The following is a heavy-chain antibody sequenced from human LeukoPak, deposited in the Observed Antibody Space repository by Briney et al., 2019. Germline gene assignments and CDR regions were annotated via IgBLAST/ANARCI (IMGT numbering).Heavy chain of an antibody. CDR3: ARAEYSYGLFDY. J-gene: IGHJ4*02. CDR2: IYYSGST. V-gene: IGHV4-59*01. CDR1: GGSISSYY. D-gene: IGHD5-18*01. Sequence: SETLSLTCTVSGGSISSYYWSWLRQPPGKGLEWIGYIYYSGSTNYNPSLKSRVTISVDTSKNQFSLKLSSVTAADTAVYYCARAEYSYGLFDYWGQGTLVTVSS.